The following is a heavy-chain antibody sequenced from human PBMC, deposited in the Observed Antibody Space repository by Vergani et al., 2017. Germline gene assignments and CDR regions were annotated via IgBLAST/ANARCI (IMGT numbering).Heavy chain of an antibody. Sequence: QLQLQESGPRLVKPSETLSLTCSLSGMSISNNNYYWGWIRPPPGKGLESLGSIYDSRKTNYSPSLKSRVSISLDPYKNQFSLNLTSVTAADTAVYYCARHLRQLARNDVFDIWGHGTLVTVSS. J-gene: IGHJ3*02. CDR2: IYDSRKT. CDR1: GMSISNNNYY. D-gene: IGHD6-6*01. CDR3: ARHLRQLARNDVFDI. V-gene: IGHV4-39*01.